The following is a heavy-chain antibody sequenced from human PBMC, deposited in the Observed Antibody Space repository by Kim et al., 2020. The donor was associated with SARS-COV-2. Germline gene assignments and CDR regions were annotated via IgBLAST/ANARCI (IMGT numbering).Heavy chain of an antibody. D-gene: IGHD2-21*02. J-gene: IGHJ4*02. V-gene: IGHV3-7*04. Sequence: GGSLRLSCAASGFTFSSYWMSWVRQAPGKGLEWVANIKQDGSEKYYVDSVKGRFTISRDNAKNSLYLQMNSLRAEDTAVYYCARGVTAPRAIVYYFDYWGQGTLVTVSS. CDR1: GFTFSSYW. CDR2: IKQDGSEK. CDR3: ARGVTAPRAIVYYFDY.